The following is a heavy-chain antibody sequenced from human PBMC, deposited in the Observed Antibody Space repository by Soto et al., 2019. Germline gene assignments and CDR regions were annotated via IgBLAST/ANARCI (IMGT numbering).Heavy chain of an antibody. CDR1: GFTFSSYG. D-gene: IGHD6-13*01. Sequence: GGSLRLSCAASGFTFSSYGMHWVRQAPGKGLEWVAVISYDGSNKYYADSVKGRFTISRDNSKNTLYLQMNSLRAEDTAVYYCAKDLVGYSSSSYFDYWGQGTLVTVSS. CDR2: ISYDGSNK. V-gene: IGHV3-30*18. CDR3: AKDLVGYSSSSYFDY. J-gene: IGHJ4*02.